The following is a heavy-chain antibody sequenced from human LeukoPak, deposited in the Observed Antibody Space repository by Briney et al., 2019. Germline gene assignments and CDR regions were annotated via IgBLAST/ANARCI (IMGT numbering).Heavy chain of an antibody. CDR1: GGSISSNNHY. CDR3: ASLTDSGAYYPVWAYY. Sequence: SETLSLTCTVSGGSISSNNHYWAWIRQPPGKGLDYIGTIYYSGTTYYNPSLKGRVTISLDTSKNQLSLKLSSVTAADTAVYYCASLTDSGAYYPVWAYYWGQGALVTVSS. D-gene: IGHD3-22*01. V-gene: IGHV4-39*07. J-gene: IGHJ4*02. CDR2: IYYSGTT.